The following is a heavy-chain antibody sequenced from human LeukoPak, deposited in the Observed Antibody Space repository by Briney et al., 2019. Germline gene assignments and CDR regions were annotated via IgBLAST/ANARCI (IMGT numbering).Heavy chain of an antibody. CDR1: GGSISSYY. CDR3: ARDHGTMVRGVILNWFDP. V-gene: IGHV4-4*07. D-gene: IGHD3-10*01. J-gene: IGHJ5*02. Sequence: SETLSLTCTVSGGSISSYYWSWIRQPAGKGLEWIGRIYTSGSTNYNPSLKSRVTMSVDTSKNQFSLKLSSVTAADTAVYYCARDHGTMVRGVILNWFDPWGQETLVTVSS. CDR2: IYTSGST.